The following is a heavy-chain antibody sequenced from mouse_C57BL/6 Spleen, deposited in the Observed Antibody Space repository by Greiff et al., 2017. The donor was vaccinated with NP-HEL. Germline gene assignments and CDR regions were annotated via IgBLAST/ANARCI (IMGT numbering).Heavy chain of an antibody. CDR2: IYPGDGDT. CDR3: ARLVYDYDYFDY. J-gene: IGHJ2*01. V-gene: IGHV1-82*01. Sequence: QVQLQQSGPELVKPGASVKISCKASGYAFSSSWMNWVKQRPGKGLEWIGRIYPGDGDTNYNGKFKGKATLTADKSSSTAYMQLSSLTSEDSAVYFCARLVYDYDYFDYWGQGTTLTVSS. CDR1: GYAFSSSW. D-gene: IGHD2-4*01.